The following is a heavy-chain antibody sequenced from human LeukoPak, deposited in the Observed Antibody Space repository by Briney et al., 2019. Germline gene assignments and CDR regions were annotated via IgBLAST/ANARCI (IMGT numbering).Heavy chain of an antibody. CDR1: GGSISSSNW. CDR3: ARDGFYDSSGYYYNWVFDY. V-gene: IGHV4-4*02. Sequence: SGTLSLTCAVSGGSISSSNWWSWVRPPPGKGLEWIGEIYHSGSTNYNPSLKSRVTISVDKSKNQFSLKLSSVTAADTAVYYCARDGFYDSSGYYYNWVFDYWGQGTLVTVSS. J-gene: IGHJ4*02. CDR2: IYHSGST. D-gene: IGHD3-22*01.